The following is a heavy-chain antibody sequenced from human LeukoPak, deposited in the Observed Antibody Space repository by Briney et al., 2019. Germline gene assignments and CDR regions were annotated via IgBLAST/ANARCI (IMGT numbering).Heavy chain of an antibody. CDR3: AIHYYDSSGYYSSLDY. Sequence: SETLSLTCAVYGGSFSGYYWSWIRQPPGRGLEWIGEINHSGSTNYNPSLKSRVTISVDTSKNQFSLKLSSVTAADTAVYYCAIHYYDSSGYYSSLDYWGQGTLVTVSS. D-gene: IGHD3-22*01. V-gene: IGHV4-34*01. CDR1: GGSFSGYY. J-gene: IGHJ4*02. CDR2: INHSGST.